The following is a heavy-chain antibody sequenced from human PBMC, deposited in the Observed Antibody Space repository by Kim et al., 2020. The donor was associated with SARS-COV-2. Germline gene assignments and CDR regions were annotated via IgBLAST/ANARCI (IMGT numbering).Heavy chain of an antibody. J-gene: IGHJ3*02. CDR1: GLTFSSYA. D-gene: IGHD3-10*01. CDR3: AKRQTSGAGFLDM. CDR2: ITGSGGST. Sequence: GGSLRLSCAGSGLTFSSYAMAWVRQTPRKGLEWVSLITGSGGSTYYADSVKGRFTISRDNSKNTLYLQMNSLRVEDTAIYYCAKRQTSGAGFLDMWGQGTMVTVSS. V-gene: IGHV3-23*01.